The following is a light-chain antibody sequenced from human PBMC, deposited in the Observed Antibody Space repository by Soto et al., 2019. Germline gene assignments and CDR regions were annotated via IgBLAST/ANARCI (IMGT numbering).Light chain of an antibody. CDR3: HQYNSFPYS. V-gene: IGKV1-5*03. CDR2: KAS. CDR1: QTIFSW. Sequence: IQMTQSPSTLSTSVGDRVSITYRASQTIFSWLAWYQQKPGKAPKLLIYKASSLESGVPSRYSGSGSGTEFTLTISGLQPEDFATYYCHQYNSFPYSFGQGTKLEIK. J-gene: IGKJ2*03.